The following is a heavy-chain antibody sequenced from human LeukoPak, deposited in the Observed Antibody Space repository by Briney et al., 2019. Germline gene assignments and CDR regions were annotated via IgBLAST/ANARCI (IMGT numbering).Heavy chain of an antibody. CDR1: GGSISSSSYY. J-gene: IGHJ3*02. V-gene: IGHV4-39*01. CDR3: ARPAWSGVAGVLSAFDI. CDR2: IYYSGST. Sequence: SETLSLTCTVSGGSISSSSYYWGWIRQPPGKGLEWIGSIYYSGSTYYNPSLKSRVTISVDTSKNQFSLKLSSATAADTAVYYCARPAWSGVAGVLSAFDIWGQGTMVTVSS. D-gene: IGHD6-19*01.